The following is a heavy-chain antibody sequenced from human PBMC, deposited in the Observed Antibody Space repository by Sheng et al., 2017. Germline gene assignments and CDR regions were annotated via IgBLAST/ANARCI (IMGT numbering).Heavy chain of an antibody. CDR1: GFTFDDYA. Sequence: EVQLVESGGGLVQPGRSLRLSCAASGFTFDDYAMHWVRQAPGKGLEWVSGISWNSGSIGYADSVKGRFTISRDNAKNSLYLQMNSLRAEDTALYYCAKARWNPEYIAARPVIFDYWG. J-gene: IGHJ4*01. V-gene: IGHV3-9*01. CDR2: ISWNSGSI. D-gene: IGHD6-6*01. CDR3: AKARWNPEYIAARPVIFDY.